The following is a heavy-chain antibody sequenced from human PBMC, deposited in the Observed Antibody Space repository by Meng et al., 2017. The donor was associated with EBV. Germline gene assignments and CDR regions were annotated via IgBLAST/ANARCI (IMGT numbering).Heavy chain of an antibody. D-gene: IGHD2-21*01. CDR3: VRGPPVGVPGPGDY. CDR2: INVGVGYT. Sequence: HVPLVQFGAEVKNPGASVKVSCKASGDAFPSYILHWVRQAPGQRLEWMGWINVGVGYTKYSQKFQGRVTISSDTSATTGYMELSSLRSEDTAVYYCVRGPPVGVPGPGDYWGQGTLVTVSS. J-gene: IGHJ4*02. V-gene: IGHV1-3*01. CDR1: GDAFPSYI.